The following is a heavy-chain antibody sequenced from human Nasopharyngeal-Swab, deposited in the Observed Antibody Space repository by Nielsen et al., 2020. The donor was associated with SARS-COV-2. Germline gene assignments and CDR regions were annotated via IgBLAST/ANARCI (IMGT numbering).Heavy chain of an antibody. Sequence: SVKVSCKASGGTFSSYAISWVRQAPGQGLEWMGGIITIFGTANYAQKFQGRVTITADESTSTAYMELSSLRSEDTAVYYCARDRSLGYYYDSSGVYGMDVWGQGTTVTVSS. CDR3: ARDRSLGYYYDSSGVYGMDV. J-gene: IGHJ6*02. D-gene: IGHD3-22*01. CDR1: GGTFSSYA. CDR2: IITIFGTA. V-gene: IGHV1-69*13.